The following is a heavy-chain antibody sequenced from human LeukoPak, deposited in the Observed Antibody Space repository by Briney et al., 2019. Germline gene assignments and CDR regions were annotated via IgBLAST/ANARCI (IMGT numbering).Heavy chain of an antibody. CDR3: ARHGAPVGATPPSVDY. V-gene: IGHV5-51*01. CDR1: GYTFSNCW. D-gene: IGHD1-26*01. J-gene: IGHJ4*02. Sequence: GESLKISCKGSGYTFSNCWIGWVRQMPGKGLEWMGIIYPGDSDTTYSPSFQGQVTISAAKSISTAYLQWSSLKASDTAMYYCARHGAPVGATPPSVDYWGQGTLVTVSS. CDR2: IYPGDSDT.